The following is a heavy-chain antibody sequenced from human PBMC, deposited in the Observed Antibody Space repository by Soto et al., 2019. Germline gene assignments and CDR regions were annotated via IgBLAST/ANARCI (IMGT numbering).Heavy chain of an antibody. Sequence: PGGSLRLSCATSGFTFSSYAMSWVRQAPGKGLEWVSAISGSGGSTYYADSVKGRFTISRDNSKNTLYLQMNSLRAEDTAVYYCANGRRATVTTLFDYWGQGTLVTVSS. CDR2: ISGSGGST. D-gene: IGHD4-17*01. V-gene: IGHV3-23*01. CDR1: GFTFSSYA. J-gene: IGHJ4*02. CDR3: ANGRRATVTTLFDY.